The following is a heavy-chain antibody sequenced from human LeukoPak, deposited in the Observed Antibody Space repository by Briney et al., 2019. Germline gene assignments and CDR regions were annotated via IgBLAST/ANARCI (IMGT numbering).Heavy chain of an antibody. CDR3: AREKYYVPDY. CDR2: INHSGST. Sequence: PSETLSLTCAVYGGSFSGYYWSWIRQPPGKGLEWIGEINHSGSTNYNPSLKSRVTISVDTSKNQFSLKLSSVTAADTAVYYCAREKYYVPDYRGQGTLVTVSS. J-gene: IGHJ4*02. V-gene: IGHV4-34*01. CDR1: GGSFSGYY. D-gene: IGHD3-10*02.